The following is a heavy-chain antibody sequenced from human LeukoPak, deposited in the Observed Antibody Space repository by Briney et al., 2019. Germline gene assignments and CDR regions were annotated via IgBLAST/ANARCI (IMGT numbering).Heavy chain of an antibody. J-gene: IGHJ6*03. CDR1: GYTFTGYY. CDR2: INPNSGGT. D-gene: IGHD2-8*01. Sequence: GASVKVSCKASGYTFTGYYMHWVRQAPGQGLEWMGWINPNSGGTNYAQKFQGRVTMTRDTSISTAYMELSRLRSDDTAVYYCARPRRGCTNGVCYGDYYYYYMDVWGKGTTVTVSS. CDR3: ARPRRGCTNGVCYGDYYYYYMDV. V-gene: IGHV1-2*02.